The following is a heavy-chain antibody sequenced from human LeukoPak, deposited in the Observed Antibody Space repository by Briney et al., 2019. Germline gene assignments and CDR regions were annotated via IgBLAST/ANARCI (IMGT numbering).Heavy chain of an antibody. CDR2: ISDSGGST. CDR1: GITLSNYG. J-gene: IGHJ4*02. Sequence: GGSLRLSCAVSGITLSNYGMSWVRQAPGKGLKWVAGISDSGGSTNYADSVKGRFTISRDNPKNTLYLQMNSLRAEDTAVYFCARRGVVIRVILVGFHKEAFYFDSWGQGALVTVSS. D-gene: IGHD3-22*01. CDR3: ARRGVVIRVILVGFHKEAFYFDS. V-gene: IGHV3-23*01.